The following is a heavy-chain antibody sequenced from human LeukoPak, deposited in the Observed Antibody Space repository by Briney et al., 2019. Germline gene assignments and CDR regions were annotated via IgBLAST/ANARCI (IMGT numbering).Heavy chain of an antibody. V-gene: IGHV3-30-3*01. CDR3: AKVGSQWVFDY. D-gene: IGHD1-26*01. CDR2: ISYDGSNK. Sequence: QTGGSLRLSCAASGFTFSSYAMHWVRQAPGKGLEWVAVISYDGSNKYYADSVKGRFTISRDNSKNTLYLQMNSLRADDTAVYYCAKVGSQWVFDYWGQGTLVTVSS. J-gene: IGHJ4*02. CDR1: GFTFSSYA.